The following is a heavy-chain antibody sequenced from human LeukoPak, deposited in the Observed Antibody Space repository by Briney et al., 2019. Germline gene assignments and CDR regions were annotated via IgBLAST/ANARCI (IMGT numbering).Heavy chain of an antibody. CDR2: IIPLLGIV. V-gene: IGHV1-69*04. CDR1: RVTFNSCS. J-gene: IGHJ4*02. CDR3: ARGNTVTILPADY. D-gene: IGHD4-11*01. Sequence: GASVKVSCKASRVTFNSCSISWVRQAPGHGLEWMGRIIPLLGIVNYAQRFQGKVTITADKSTNTAYMELSSLRSEDTAVYYCARGNTVTILPADYWGQGTLVTVSS.